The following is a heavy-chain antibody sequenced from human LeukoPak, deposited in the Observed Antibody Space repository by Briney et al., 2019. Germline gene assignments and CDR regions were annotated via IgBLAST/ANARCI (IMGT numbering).Heavy chain of an antibody. CDR1: GGTFSSYA. CDR2: IIPIFGTA. D-gene: IGHD5-12*01. CDR3: ARVLNSYSGYDLSFGF. V-gene: IGHV1-69*05. J-gene: IGHJ4*02. Sequence: SVKVSCKTPGGTFSSYAISWVRQAPGQGLEWMGRIIPIFGTANYAQRFQGRVTITTDESTSTAYMELSSLRSEDTAVYYCARVLNSYSGYDLSFGFWGQGTLVTVSS.